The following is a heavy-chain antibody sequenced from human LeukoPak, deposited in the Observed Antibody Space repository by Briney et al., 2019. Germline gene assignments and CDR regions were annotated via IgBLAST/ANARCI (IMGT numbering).Heavy chain of an antibody. Sequence: PSETLSLTCTVSGGSISTYYWSWIRQPPGKGLEWIGYIYHSGSTYYNPSLKSRVTISVDRSKNQFSLKLSSVTAADTAVYYCARGVGDWGQGTLVTVSS. CDR3: ARGVGD. J-gene: IGHJ4*02. CDR2: IYHSGST. CDR1: GGSISTYY. V-gene: IGHV4-59*12.